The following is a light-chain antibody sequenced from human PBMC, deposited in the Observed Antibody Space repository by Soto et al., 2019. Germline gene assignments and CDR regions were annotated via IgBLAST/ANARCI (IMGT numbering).Light chain of an antibody. V-gene: IGLV2-14*03. Sequence: QAVLGPPAPGSGGSGQSVTISCAGNSRYVGGYNFVSWYQQHPGKAPQLMIYDVSSRPSGVSNRFSGSKSGNTASLTISGLQAEDEADYYCSSYTSSYTYVFGTGTKVTVL. CDR2: DVS. CDR3: SSYTSSYTYV. CDR1: SRYVGGYNF. J-gene: IGLJ1*01.